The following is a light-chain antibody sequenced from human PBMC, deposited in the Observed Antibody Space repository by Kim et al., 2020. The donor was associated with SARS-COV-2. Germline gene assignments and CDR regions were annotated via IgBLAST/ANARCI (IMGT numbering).Light chain of an antibody. CDR2: DAS. CDR3: QQRSHSPPSLT. CDR1: QSVSSY. Sequence: EIVVTQTPATLSLSPGERATLYCRASQSVSSYLAWYQQKPGQAPRLLIYDASNRATGIPARFSGSGSGTYFTLTISSLEPEDFAVYYCQQRSHSPPSLTFGGGTKVDIK. V-gene: IGKV3-11*01. J-gene: IGKJ4*01.